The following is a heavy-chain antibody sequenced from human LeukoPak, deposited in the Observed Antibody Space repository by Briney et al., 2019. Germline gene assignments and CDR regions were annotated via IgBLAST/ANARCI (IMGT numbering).Heavy chain of an antibody. Sequence: TSETLSLTCTVSGDSISTYYWSWIRQPPGKSLEWIGYINYSGRTNYSPSLKSRVTISVDTSKNQFSLNLTSVTAADTAVYYCARGSTSHHWHIGLWGRGTLVTVSS. J-gene: IGHJ2*01. CDR1: GDSISTYY. CDR2: INYSGRT. D-gene: IGHD2/OR15-2a*01. CDR3: ARGSTSHHWHIGL. V-gene: IGHV4-59*01.